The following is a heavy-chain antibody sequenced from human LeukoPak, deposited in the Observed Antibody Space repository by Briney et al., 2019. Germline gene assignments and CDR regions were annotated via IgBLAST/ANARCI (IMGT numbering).Heavy chain of an antibody. V-gene: IGHV3-11*01. D-gene: IGHD1-26*01. CDR1: GFTFSDYY. J-gene: IGHJ4*02. CDR2: ISGSGSTI. Sequence: KSGGSLRLSCSASGFTFSDYYMSWIRQAAEKGLEWVSYISGSGSTIYYADSVKGRFTISRDNAKNSLYLQMNSLRAEDTAVYYCAREVPGGGRLPSSLGYWGQGTLVTVSS. CDR3: AREVPGGGRLPSSLGY.